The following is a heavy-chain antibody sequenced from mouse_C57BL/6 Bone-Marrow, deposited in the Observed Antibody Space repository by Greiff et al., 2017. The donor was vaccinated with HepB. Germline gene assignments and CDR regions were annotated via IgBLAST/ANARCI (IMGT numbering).Heavy chain of an antibody. CDR1: GFSLTSYG. D-gene: IGHD2-4*01. V-gene: IGHV2-2*01. CDR2: IWSGGST. J-gene: IGHJ1*03. Sequence: VQLVESGPGLVQPSQSLSITCTVSGFSLTSYGVHWVRQSPGKGLEWLGVIWSGGSTDYNAAFISRLSISKDNSKSQVFFKMNSLQADDTAIYYCARNIYYDYDVYWYFDVWGTGTTVTVSS. CDR3: ARNIYYDYDVYWYFDV.